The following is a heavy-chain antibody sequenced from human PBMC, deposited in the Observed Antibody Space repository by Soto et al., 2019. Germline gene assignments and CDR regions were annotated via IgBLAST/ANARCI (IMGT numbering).Heavy chain of an antibody. V-gene: IGHV1-3*01. J-gene: IGHJ5*02. Sequence: ASVKVSCKASGYTFTSYAMHWVCQAPGQRLEWMGWINAGNGNTKYSQKFQGRVTITRDTSASTAYMELSSLRSEDTAVYYCARLYCTNGVCQGWFDPWGQGTLVTVSS. D-gene: IGHD2-8*01. CDR2: INAGNGNT. CDR3: ARLYCTNGVCQGWFDP. CDR1: GYTFTSYA.